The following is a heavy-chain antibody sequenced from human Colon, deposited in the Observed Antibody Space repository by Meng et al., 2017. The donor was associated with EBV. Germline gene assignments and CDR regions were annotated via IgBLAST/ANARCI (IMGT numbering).Heavy chain of an antibody. D-gene: IGHD2-15*01. Sequence: QGQLQQWGGGLVKPSGNPSLTCIVYCGSFRDAYWTWIRQPPGKGMEWIGEINHVGSTTYNPSLKSRVTISVDTSKNQFSLKLSSVTAADAAVYYCASSDCSGGTCYLDCWGQGTLVTVSS. CDR1: CGSFRDAY. CDR3: ASSDCSGGTCYLDC. V-gene: IGHV4-34*02. J-gene: IGHJ4*02. CDR2: INHVGST.